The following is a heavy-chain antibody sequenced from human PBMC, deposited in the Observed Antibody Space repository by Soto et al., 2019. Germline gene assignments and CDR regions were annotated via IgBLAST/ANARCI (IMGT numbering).Heavy chain of an antibody. Sequence: SETLSLTCTVSGDSINGNYWSWVRQPPGKGPEWIGEIYDSGTTYYNPSLNSRATISLDKSKNQFSLNLNSVTAADTAVYYCARNRGYSQGDWGPGTLVT. CDR1: GDSINGNY. CDR3: ARNRGYSQGD. J-gene: IGHJ4*02. D-gene: IGHD5-18*01. CDR2: IYDSGTT. V-gene: IGHV4-4*02.